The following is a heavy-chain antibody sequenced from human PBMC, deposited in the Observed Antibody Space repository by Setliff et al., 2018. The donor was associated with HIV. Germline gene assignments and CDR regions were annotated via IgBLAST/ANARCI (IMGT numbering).Heavy chain of an antibody. D-gene: IGHD3-3*01. V-gene: IGHV1-69*10. CDR2: FIPLLRVP. CDR1: GYTFTRYG. Sequence: SVKVSCKASGYTFTRYGISWVRQAPGQGLEWMGGFIPLLRVPHHAERYKDRVTITADKSTATAYMDLRSLRFEDTAVYYCAAGRVSSYYGSGTSPHFDSWGQGTLVTVSS. CDR3: AAGRVSSYYGSGTSPHFDS. J-gene: IGHJ4*02.